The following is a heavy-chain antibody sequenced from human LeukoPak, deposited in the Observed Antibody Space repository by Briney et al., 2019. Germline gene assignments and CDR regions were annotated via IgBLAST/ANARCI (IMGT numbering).Heavy chain of an antibody. V-gene: IGHV3-23*01. D-gene: IGHD1-26*01. CDR3: ARWGFH. CDR1: GFTLSSYE. J-gene: IGHJ4*02. CDR2: IEYSGGSA. Sequence: GGSLRLSCIVSGFTLSSYEMSWIRQAPGKGLEWVASIEYSGGSAYYADSVKGRFTISRDNSKNTLYLQMNSLRAEDTAVYYCARWGFHWGQGTLVTVSS.